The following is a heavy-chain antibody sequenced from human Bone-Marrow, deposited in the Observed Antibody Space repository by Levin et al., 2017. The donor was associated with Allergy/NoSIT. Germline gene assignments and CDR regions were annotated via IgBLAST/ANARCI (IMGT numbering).Heavy chain of an antibody. CDR1: GYTFTDFY. J-gene: IGHJ4*02. Sequence: GASVKVSCKTSGYTFTDFYIHWVRQAPGQGLEWMGWFNPKSRGSHFAQKFQGRVTMTGDTSTQTVYMELTRLRPDDTAVFYCARVTRLLLNFDYWGQGTLVTVSS. D-gene: IGHD3-22*01. V-gene: IGHV1-2*02. CDR2: FNPKSRGS. CDR3: ARVTRLLLNFDY.